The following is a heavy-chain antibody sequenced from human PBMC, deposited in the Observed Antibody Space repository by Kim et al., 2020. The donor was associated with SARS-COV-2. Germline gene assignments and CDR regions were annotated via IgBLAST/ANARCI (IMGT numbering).Heavy chain of an antibody. D-gene: IGHD5-12*01. CDR2: IHYSGST. J-gene: IGHJ4*02. CDR3: AGLAGVGWATNEY. V-gene: IGHV4-39*01. Sequence: SETLSLTCTVSIGSISSDAHNWAWIRQPPGKGLEWIGSIHYSGSTSYNPSLERRVTTSIDTSKNEFSLKLTSVTAADTAVYYCAGLAGVGWATNEYWGQGTLVTVSS. CDR1: IGSISSDAHN.